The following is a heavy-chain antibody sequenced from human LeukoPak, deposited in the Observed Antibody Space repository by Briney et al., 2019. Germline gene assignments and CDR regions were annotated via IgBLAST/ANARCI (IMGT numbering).Heavy chain of an antibody. CDR3: ATSRTARYEFDY. CDR1: GYTFTSYY. Sequence: GASVKVSCKAPGYTFTSYYMHWVRQAPGQGLEWMGIINPSGGSTSHAQKFQGRVTMTRDTSTSTVYMELSSLRSEDTAVYYCATSRTARYEFDYWGQGTLVTVSS. CDR2: INPSGGST. D-gene: IGHD2-21*02. J-gene: IGHJ4*02. V-gene: IGHV1-46*01.